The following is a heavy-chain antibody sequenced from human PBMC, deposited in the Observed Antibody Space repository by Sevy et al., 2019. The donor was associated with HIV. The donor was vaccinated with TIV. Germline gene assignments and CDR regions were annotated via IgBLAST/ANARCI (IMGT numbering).Heavy chain of an antibody. CDR1: GFTFSSYG. CDR3: ARDLEFYDSGDYGPAFMPDY. D-gene: IGHD4-17*01. CDR2: KWFDGSNT. J-gene: IGHJ4*02. V-gene: IGHV3-33*01. Sequence: GGSLRLSCAASGFTFSSYGIHWFPQGPGKGLEWVAVKWFDGSNTYYADSVKGRFTISRDIAKNTLHLQMNSLRAEDTAVYYCARDLEFYDSGDYGPAFMPDYWGQGTLVTVSS.